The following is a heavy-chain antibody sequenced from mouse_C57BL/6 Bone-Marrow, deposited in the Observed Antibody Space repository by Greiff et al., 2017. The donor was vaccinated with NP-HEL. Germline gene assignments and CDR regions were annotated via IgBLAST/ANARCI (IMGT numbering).Heavy chain of an antibody. CDR1: GYTFTSYW. CDR3: AKLGRGFAY. J-gene: IGHJ3*01. D-gene: IGHD4-1*01. V-gene: IGHV1-50*01. Sequence: VKQSCKASGYTFTSYWMQWVKQRPGQGLEWIGEIDPSDSYTNYNQKFKGKATLTVDTSSSTAYMQLSSLTSEDSAVYYCAKLGRGFAYWGQGTLVTVSA. CDR2: IDPSDSYT.